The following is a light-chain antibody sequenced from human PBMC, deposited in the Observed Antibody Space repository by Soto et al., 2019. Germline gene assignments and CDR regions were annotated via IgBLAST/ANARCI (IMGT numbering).Light chain of an antibody. CDR1: QSVSSSF. V-gene: IGKV3D-7*01. Sequence: EIVLTQSPATLSLSPGERATLSCRASQSVSSSFLAWYQQRPGQAPRLLIFGASNRATGIPARFSGSGSGTEFTLTISSLQSEDSLTYYCQQAKCCPIPFGQGTRLEIK. CDR3: QQAKCCPIP. CDR2: GAS. J-gene: IGKJ5*01.